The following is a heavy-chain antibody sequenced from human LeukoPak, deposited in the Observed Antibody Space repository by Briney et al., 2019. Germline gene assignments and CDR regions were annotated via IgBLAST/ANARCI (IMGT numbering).Heavy chain of an antibody. Sequence: GGSLRLSCAASGFSFGAFWMSWVRQAPGKGLEWVANIRQDAGEKYYVDSVKGRFTISRDNDKNSLYLQMSSLRAEDTALYYCARELGGRRNDYWGQGTQVTVSS. CDR2: IRQDAGEK. D-gene: IGHD7-27*01. CDR3: ARELGGRRNDY. V-gene: IGHV3-7*01. J-gene: IGHJ4*02. CDR1: GFSFGAFW.